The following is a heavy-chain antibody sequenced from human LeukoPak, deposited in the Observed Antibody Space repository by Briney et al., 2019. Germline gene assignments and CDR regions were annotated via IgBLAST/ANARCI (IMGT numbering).Heavy chain of an antibody. J-gene: IGHJ4*02. Sequence: GGSLRLSCAASGFTFSSYSMNWVRQAPGKGLEWVSSISSSSSYINYADSVRGRFTISRDNAKNSLYLQMNSLRAEDTAVYYCASRGVKGSSWYLNYFDYWGQGTLVTVSS. CDR3: ASRGVKGSSWYLNYFDY. V-gene: IGHV3-21*01. CDR1: GFTFSSYS. D-gene: IGHD6-13*01. CDR2: ISSSSSYI.